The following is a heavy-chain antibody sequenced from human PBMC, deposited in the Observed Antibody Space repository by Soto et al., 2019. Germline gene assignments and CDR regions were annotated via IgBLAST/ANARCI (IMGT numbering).Heavy chain of an antibody. J-gene: IGHJ3*01. Sequence: EVQLVESGGGLIQPGGSLRLSCAASGFSFSSNDMNWVRQAPGKGLEWVSLIYSGGSTYYADSVKGRFTISRDNSKNTLYLQMSSLRAEDTAVLYCATRPLLPGAPWGQGTMVTVSS. V-gene: IGHV3-53*01. CDR1: GFSFSSND. CDR2: IYSGGST. CDR3: ATRPLLPGAP. D-gene: IGHD3-22*01.